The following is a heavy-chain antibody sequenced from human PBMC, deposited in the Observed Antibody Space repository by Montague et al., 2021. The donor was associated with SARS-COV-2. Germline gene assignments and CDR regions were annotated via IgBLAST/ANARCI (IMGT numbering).Heavy chain of an antibody. Sequence: PALVKPTQTLTLTCTFSGFSLSTSGMCVSWIRQPPGKALEWLARXDWDDDKYYSTSLKTRLTISKDTSKTQVVLTMTNMDPVDTATYYCARGYYDILTGYLDAFDIWGQGTMVTVSS. CDR3: ARGYYDILTGYLDAFDI. V-gene: IGHV2-70*11. CDR1: GFSLSTSGMC. CDR2: XDWDDDK. J-gene: IGHJ3*02. D-gene: IGHD3-9*01.